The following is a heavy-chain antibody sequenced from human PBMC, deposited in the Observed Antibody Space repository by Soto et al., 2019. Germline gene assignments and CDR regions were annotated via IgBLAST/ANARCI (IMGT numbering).Heavy chain of an antibody. CDR1: GSRFSNYV. CDR2: IIPIFNST. Sequence: SVKVSCKVSGSRFSNYVISWVQQAPGHGLEWLGRIIPIFNSTKYAQSFQGRVTITADKSTSTASLELSSLRSDDTAVYYCAREGRGKKAGYNGLVSLGYWGQGTLVTVSS. CDR3: AREGRGKKAGYNGLVSLGY. J-gene: IGHJ4*02. V-gene: IGHV1-69*06. D-gene: IGHD2-2*02.